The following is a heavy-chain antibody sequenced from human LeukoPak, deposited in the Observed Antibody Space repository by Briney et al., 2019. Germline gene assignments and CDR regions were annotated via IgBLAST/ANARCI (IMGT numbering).Heavy chain of an antibody. CDR1: GGSISSGGYS. Sequence: SETLSLTCAVSGGSISSGGYSWSWIRQPPGKGLEWIGYIYHSGSTYNNPSLKSRVTISVDRSKNQFSLKLSSVTAADTAVYYCARGDIVAYWFDYWGQGTLVTVSS. J-gene: IGHJ4*02. CDR3: ARGDIVAYWFDY. CDR2: IYHSGST. D-gene: IGHD2-15*01. V-gene: IGHV4-30-2*01.